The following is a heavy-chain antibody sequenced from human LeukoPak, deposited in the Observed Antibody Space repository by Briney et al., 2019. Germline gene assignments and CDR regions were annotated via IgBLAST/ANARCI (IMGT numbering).Heavy chain of an antibody. CDR3: ARSTRYSGSYLWFDP. Sequence: SETLSLTCAVYGGSFSGYYWSWIRQSPGKGLEWIGEINHSGSTNYNSSLKSRVTISVDTSRKQFSLKLSSVTAADTAVYYCARSTRYSGSYLWFDPWGQGTLVTVSS. D-gene: IGHD1-26*01. CDR1: GGSFSGYY. V-gene: IGHV4-34*01. CDR2: INHSGST. J-gene: IGHJ5*02.